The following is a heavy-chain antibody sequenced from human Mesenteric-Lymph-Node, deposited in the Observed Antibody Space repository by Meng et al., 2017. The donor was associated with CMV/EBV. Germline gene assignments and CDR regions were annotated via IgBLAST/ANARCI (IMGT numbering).Heavy chain of an antibody. CDR3: ARRYGDPEYYFDY. CDR1: GGSISGYY. CDR2: IYYSGST. Sequence: SETLSLTCTVSGGSISGYYWSWIRQPPGKGLEWIGYIYYSGSTNYNPSLKSRVTISVDTSKNQFSLKLSSVTAADTAVYYCARRYGDPEYYFDYWGQGTLVTVSS. D-gene: IGHD4-17*01. V-gene: IGHV4-59*01. J-gene: IGHJ4*02.